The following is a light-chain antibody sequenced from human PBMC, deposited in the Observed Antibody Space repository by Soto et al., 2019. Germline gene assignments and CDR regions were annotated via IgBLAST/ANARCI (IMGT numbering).Light chain of an antibody. V-gene: IGKV1-33*01. CDR1: QGITNY. CDR3: QQYDSVFT. Sequence: DIQMTQSPSSLSASVGDRVTITCQASQGITNYLNWYQQKPGKAPKLLIYGASNLETGVPSRFSGSGSGTDFTFTISSLQAEDIATYFCQQYDSVFTFGQGTRL. J-gene: IGKJ5*01. CDR2: GAS.